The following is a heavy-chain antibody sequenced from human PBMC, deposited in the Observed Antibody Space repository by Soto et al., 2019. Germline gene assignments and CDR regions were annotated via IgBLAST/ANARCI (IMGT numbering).Heavy chain of an antibody. D-gene: IGHD2-15*01. CDR1: GFSFSDYS. J-gene: IGHJ4*02. CDR2: LTRGGTT. Sequence: PGGSLRLSCSASGFSFSDYSMTWVRQAPGRGLQWVSTLTRGGTTFYADSVKGRFTISRDNSKNTLSLQMHSLRTEDTALYYCAKRATTVPTPGNYFDYWGQGTLVTVSS. CDR3: AKRATTVPTPGNYFDY. V-gene: IGHV3-23*01.